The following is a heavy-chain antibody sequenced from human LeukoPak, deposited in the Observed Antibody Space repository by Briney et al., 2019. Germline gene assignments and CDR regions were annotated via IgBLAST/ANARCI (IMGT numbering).Heavy chain of an antibody. CDR3: ARDLGGFDP. J-gene: IGHJ5*02. V-gene: IGHV3-48*01. CDR2: ISSSSTI. CDR1: GFTFSSYS. Sequence: GGSLRLSCAASGFTFSSYSMDWVRQAPGKGLEWVSYISSSSTIYYADSVKGRFTISRDNAKNSLYLQMNSLRAEDTAVYYCARDLGGFDPWGQGTLVTVSS.